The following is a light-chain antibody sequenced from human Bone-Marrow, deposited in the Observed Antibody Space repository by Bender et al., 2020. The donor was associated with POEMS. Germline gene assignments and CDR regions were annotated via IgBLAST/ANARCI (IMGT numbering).Light chain of an antibody. Sequence: QSVLTQPPSASGSPGQSVTISCTGTGSDVGGYDYVSWYQQHPGKAPKLLICEVTKRPSGVPARFSGSKSGNTASLTVAGLQAEDEADYYCSSFAGSNNLIFGGGTKLTVL. CDR2: EVT. CDR3: SSFAGSNNLI. J-gene: IGLJ2*01. V-gene: IGLV2-8*01. CDR1: GSDVGGYDY.